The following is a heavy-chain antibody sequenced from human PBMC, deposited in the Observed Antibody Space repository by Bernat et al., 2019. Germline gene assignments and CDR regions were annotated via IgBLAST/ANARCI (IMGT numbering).Heavy chain of an antibody. CDR3: AKSPDGYGYAYGMDV. D-gene: IGHD5-18*01. V-gene: IGHV3-30*18. CDR1: GFTFSSYG. J-gene: IGHJ6*02. CDR2: ISYDGSNK. Sequence: QVQLVESGGGVVQPGRSLRLSCAASGFTFSSYGMHWVRQAPGKGLEWVAVISYDGSNKYYADSVKGRFTISRDNSKNTLYLQMNSLRAEDTAVYYCAKSPDGYGYAYGMDVWGQGTTVTVSS.